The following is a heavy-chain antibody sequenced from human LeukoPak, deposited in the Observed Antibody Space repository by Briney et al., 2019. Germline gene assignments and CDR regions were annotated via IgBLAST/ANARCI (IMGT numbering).Heavy chain of an antibody. CDR2: ISSSGSST. CDR1: GITFSTYA. J-gene: IGHJ4*02. D-gene: IGHD3-10*01. Sequence: PGGSLRLSCVASGITFSTYAMSWVRQAPGKGLEWVSVISSSGSSTYYADSVKGRFTISRDNLKNTLYLQMNSLRAEDTAVYYCAKDQKRGSPHYFDKWGQGILVTVSS. V-gene: IGHV3-23*01. CDR3: AKDQKRGSPHYFDK.